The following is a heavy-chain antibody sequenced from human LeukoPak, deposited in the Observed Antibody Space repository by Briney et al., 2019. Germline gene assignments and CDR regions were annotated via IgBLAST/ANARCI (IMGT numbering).Heavy chain of an antibody. CDR2: ITGSGDYT. CDR3: ARAPGYGDYYY. Sequence: SLXLSCAASGFTFSNYAMSWVRQAPGKGLEWVAAITGSGDYTYYADSVKGRFTISRDNSKNTLYLQMNSLRAEDTAVYYCARAPGYGDYYYWGQGTLVTVSS. D-gene: IGHD4-17*01. CDR1: GFTFSNYA. V-gene: IGHV3-23*01. J-gene: IGHJ4*02.